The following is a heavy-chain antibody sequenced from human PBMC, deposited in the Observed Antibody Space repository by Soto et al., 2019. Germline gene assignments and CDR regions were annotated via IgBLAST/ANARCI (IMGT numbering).Heavy chain of an antibody. V-gene: IGHV4-34*01. CDR1: GGSFSGYY. D-gene: IGHD4-17*01. Sequence: QVQLQQWGAGLLKPSETLSLTCAVYGGSFSGYYWSWIRQPPGKGLEWIGEINHSGSTNYNPSLKSRVTISVDTSKNQFPLKLSSVTAADTAVYYCARAATDYGFDYWGQGTLVTVSS. CDR2: INHSGST. CDR3: ARAATDYGFDY. J-gene: IGHJ4*02.